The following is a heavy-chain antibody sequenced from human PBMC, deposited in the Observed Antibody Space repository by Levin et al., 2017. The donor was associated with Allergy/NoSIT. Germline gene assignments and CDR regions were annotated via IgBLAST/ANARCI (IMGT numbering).Heavy chain of an antibody. V-gene: IGHV4-59*01. CDR1: GGSISSSY. CDR2: IYYSGST. Sequence: SQTLSLTCTVSGGSISSSYWSWIRQPPGKGLEWIGYIYYSGSTNYNPSLKSRVTISVDTSKNQFSLKLSSVTAADTAVYYCARGLGLLWFGEQDTAMRDYYYYYMDVWGKGTTVTVSS. D-gene: IGHD3-10*01. CDR3: ARGLGLLWFGEQDTAMRDYYYYYMDV. J-gene: IGHJ6*03.